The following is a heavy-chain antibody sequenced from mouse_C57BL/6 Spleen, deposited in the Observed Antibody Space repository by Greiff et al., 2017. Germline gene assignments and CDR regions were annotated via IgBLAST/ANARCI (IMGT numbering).Heavy chain of an antibody. CDR2: IDPSDSYT. CDR1: GYTFTSYW. CDR3: ARRRGYVYFDG. D-gene: IGHD2-14*01. J-gene: IGHJ1*03. Sequence: QVQLQQPGAELVMPGASVKLSCKASGYTFTSYWMHWVKQRPGQGLEWIGEIDPSDSYTNYNQKFKGKSTLTVDKSSNTAYMQLSSLTSEDSAVYYGARRRGYVYFDGWGTGTTVTVSS. V-gene: IGHV1-69*01.